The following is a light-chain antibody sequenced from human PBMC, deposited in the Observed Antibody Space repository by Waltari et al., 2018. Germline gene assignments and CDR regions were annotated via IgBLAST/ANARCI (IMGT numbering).Light chain of an antibody. CDR1: QGISSY. CDR3: QQLNSFIFT. V-gene: IGKV1-9*01. Sequence: DIQLTQSPSFLSASVGDRVTITCRASQGISSYLAWYQQKPGKAPKLLIYAASTLQSGVPSRFSGSGSGTEFTLTISSLQPEDFATYYCQQLNSFIFTFGPGTKVDIK. J-gene: IGKJ3*01. CDR2: AAS.